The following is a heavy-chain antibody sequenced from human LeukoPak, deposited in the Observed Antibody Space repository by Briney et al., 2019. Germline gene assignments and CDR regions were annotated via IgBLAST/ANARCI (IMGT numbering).Heavy chain of an antibody. J-gene: IGHJ4*02. CDR3: ARDRVAAASPNLDF. CDR2: ISYDGSNK. D-gene: IGHD6-13*01. Sequence: GGSLRLSCAASGFTFSSYAMHWVRQAPGKGLEWVAVISYDGSNKYYADSVKGRFTISRDNSKNTVYLQMNSLGAEDTAVYYCARDRVAAASPNLDFWGQGTLVTVSS. V-gene: IGHV3-30-3*01. CDR1: GFTFSSYA.